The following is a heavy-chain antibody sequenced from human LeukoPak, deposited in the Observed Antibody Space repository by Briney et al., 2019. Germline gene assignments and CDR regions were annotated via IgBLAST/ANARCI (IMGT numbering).Heavy chain of an antibody. CDR2: IYYSGST. CDR1: GGSISSYY. D-gene: IGHD5-12*01. Sequence: SETLSLTCTVSGGSISSYYWSWIRQPPGKGLEWIGYIYYSGSTNYNPSLKSRVTISVDTSKNQFSLKLSSVTAADTAVYYCARAPIYIANWFDPWGQGTLVTVSS. V-gene: IGHV4-59*01. J-gene: IGHJ5*02. CDR3: ARAPIYIANWFDP.